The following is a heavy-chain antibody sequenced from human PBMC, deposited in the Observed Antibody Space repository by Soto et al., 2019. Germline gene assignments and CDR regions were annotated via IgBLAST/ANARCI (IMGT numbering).Heavy chain of an antibody. D-gene: IGHD6-13*01. CDR2: IWYDGSKT. J-gene: IGHJ4*02. Sequence: QVHLVESGGGVMQPGRSPRLSCVASGFTFSNYGMHWVRQAPGKGPEWVAVIWYDGSKTYYADSVRGRFTISRDNSKNTLYLQMNSLRVEDTAVYYCARGWGGEAAHLDYWGQGTLVTVSS. V-gene: IGHV3-33*01. CDR1: GFTFSNYG. CDR3: ARGWGGEAAHLDY.